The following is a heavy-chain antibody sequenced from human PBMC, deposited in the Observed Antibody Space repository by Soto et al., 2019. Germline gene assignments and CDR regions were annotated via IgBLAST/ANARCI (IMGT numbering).Heavy chain of an antibody. J-gene: IGHJ4*02. V-gene: IGHV4-34*01. CDR1: GGSFSDYY. CDR3: ARTGHLLDY. CDR2: INYSGRT. Sequence: QVQLQQWGAGLLKPSETLSLTCAVHGGSFSDYYWSWIRQPPGKGLEWIGEINYSGRTNYNPSLKSRVPLAVDTSKNQFPLALSSMAAADTAVYYCARTGHLLDYWGQGSSVTVSS.